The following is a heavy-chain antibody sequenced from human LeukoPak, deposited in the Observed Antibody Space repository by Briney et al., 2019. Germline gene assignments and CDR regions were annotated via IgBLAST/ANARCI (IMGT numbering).Heavy chain of an antibody. CDR3: ARQYYDILTGYSWNFDY. Sequence: SETLSLTCTVSGVSISSSSYYWGWIRQPPGKGLEWIGSIYYSGSTYYNPSLKSRVTISVDTSKNQFSLKLSSVTAADTAVYYCARQYYDILTGYSWNFDYWGQGTLVTVSS. D-gene: IGHD3-9*01. V-gene: IGHV4-39*01. CDR2: IYYSGST. CDR1: GVSISSSSYY. J-gene: IGHJ4*02.